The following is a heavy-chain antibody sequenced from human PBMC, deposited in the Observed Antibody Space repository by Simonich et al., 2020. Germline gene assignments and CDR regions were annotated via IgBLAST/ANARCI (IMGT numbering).Heavy chain of an antibody. V-gene: IGHV4-34*01. D-gene: IGHD1-26*01. CDR2: IKHSERT. Sequence: QVQLQQWGAGLLKPSETLSLTCAVYGGSCSGYYWSWIRQPPGKGLEWIGEIKHSERTNYNPSLKRRVTISVDTSKNQFSLKLSSVTAADTAVYYCARGLIGGSYYYWGQGTLVTVSS. CDR3: ARGLIGGSYYY. J-gene: IGHJ4*02. CDR1: GGSCSGYY.